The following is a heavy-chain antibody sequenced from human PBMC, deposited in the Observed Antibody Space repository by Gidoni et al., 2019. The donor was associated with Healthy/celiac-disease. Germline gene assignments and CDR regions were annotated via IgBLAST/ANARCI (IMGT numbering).Heavy chain of an antibody. J-gene: IGHJ4*02. D-gene: IGHD1-26*01. CDR3: AREYSGSYQSPGYFDY. CDR1: GFTFSSYG. Sequence: QVQLVESGGGVVQPGRSLRLSCAASGFTFSSYGMHWVRQAPGKGLEWVAVIWYDGSNKYYADSVKGRFTISRDNSKNTLYLQMNSLRAEDTAVYYCAREYSGSYQSPGYFDYWGQGTLVTVSS. V-gene: IGHV3-33*01. CDR2: IWYDGSNK.